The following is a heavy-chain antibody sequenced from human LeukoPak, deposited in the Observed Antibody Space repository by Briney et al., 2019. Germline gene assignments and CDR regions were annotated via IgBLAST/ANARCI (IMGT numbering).Heavy chain of an antibody. J-gene: IGHJ4*02. D-gene: IGHD4-23*01. Sequence: SETLSLTCTVSGGSISTTNNYWGWIRQPPGKGLEWIGNIYFSGSTYYNPSLKSRVTISVDTSQNQFSLKLSSVTAADTAAFYCARWRATAMPETRGVFDSWSQGTLVTVSS. V-gene: IGHV4-39*01. CDR1: GGSISTTNNY. CDR2: IYFSGST. CDR3: ARWRATAMPETRGVFDS.